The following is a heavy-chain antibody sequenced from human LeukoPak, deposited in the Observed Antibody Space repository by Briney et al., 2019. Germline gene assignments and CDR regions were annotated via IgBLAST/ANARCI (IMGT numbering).Heavy chain of an antibody. CDR3: VRRCRSISCTTKAAFDI. V-gene: IGHV4-39*01. D-gene: IGHD2-2*01. Sequence: PSETLSLTCTVSGGSVSSSIYYWGWIRQPPGKGLEWIGSIYYSGSTYYNPSLESRVTISVDTSKNQFSLKLSSVTAADTAVYYCVRRCRSISCTTKAAFDIWGQETMVTVSS. CDR2: IYYSGST. J-gene: IGHJ3*02. CDR1: GGSVSSSIYY.